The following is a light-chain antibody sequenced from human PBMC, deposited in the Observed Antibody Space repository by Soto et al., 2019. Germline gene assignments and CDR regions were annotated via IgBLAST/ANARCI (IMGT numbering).Light chain of an antibody. J-gene: IGKJ1*01. CDR2: AAS. V-gene: IGKV1-39*01. Sequence: DIQMTQSPSSLSASVGDRVTITCRASQSISSYLNWYQQKPGKAPKLLIYAASSLRSGVPSRFSGSGSGTDFTLTISSLQPEDFATYYCQQSSEATWTFGQGTKVEIK. CDR1: QSISSY. CDR3: QQSSEATWT.